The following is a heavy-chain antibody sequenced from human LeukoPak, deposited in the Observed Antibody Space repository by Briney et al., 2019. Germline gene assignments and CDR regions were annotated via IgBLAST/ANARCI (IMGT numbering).Heavy chain of an antibody. CDR2: ISSSGSTI. Sequence: GGSLRLSCAASGFTFSSYEMNWVRQAPGKGLEWVSYISSSGSTIYYADSVKGRFTISRDNAKNSLYLQMNSLRAEDTAVYYCARGMTDYLSASDYWGQGTLVTVSS. CDR3: ARGMTDYLSASDY. CDR1: GFTFSSYE. D-gene: IGHD2/OR15-2a*01. J-gene: IGHJ4*02. V-gene: IGHV3-48*03.